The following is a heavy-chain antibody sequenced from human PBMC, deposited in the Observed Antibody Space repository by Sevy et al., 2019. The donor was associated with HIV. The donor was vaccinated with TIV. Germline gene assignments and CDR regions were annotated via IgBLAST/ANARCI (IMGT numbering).Heavy chain of an antibody. CDR3: ARSVVVMSYYYYGMDV. J-gene: IGHJ6*02. CDR1: GGSFSGYY. CDR2: INHSGST. V-gene: IGHV4-34*01. D-gene: IGHD2-15*01. Sequence: SETLSLTCAVYGGSFSGYYWSWIRQPPGKGLEWIGEINHSGSTNYNPSLKSRGTISVDTSKNQFSLKLSSVTAADTAVYYCARSVVVMSYYYYGMDVWGQGTTVTVSS.